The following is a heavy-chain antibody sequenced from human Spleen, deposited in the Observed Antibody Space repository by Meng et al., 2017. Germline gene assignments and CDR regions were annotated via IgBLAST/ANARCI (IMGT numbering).Heavy chain of an antibody. CDR1: GGSISSSNW. J-gene: IGHJ4*02. CDR3: ARATLYCSSSSCYGGFDY. D-gene: IGHD2-2*01. Sequence: QVQLQESGPGLVKPSGTLSLTWAVSGGSISSSNWWSWVRQPPGKGLEWIGEISHSGTTNYNPSLKSRVTISVDKSKNQFSLKLSSVTAADTAVYYCARATLYCSSSSCYGGFDYWGQGTLVTVSS. CDR2: ISHSGTT. V-gene: IGHV4-4*02.